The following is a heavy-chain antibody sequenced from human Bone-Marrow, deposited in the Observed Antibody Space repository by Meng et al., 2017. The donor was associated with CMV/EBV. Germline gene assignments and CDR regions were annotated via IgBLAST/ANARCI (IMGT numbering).Heavy chain of an antibody. D-gene: IGHD6-13*01. J-gene: IGHJ6*02. CDR2: INPNSGGT. CDR1: GYTFTGYY. CDR3: ASGGQQLLYYYGMDV. Sequence: ASVKVSCKASGYTFTGYYMHWVRQAPGQGLEWMGWINPNSGGTNYAQKFQGRVTITADKSTSTAYMELSSLRSEDTAVYYCASGGQQLLYYYGMDVWGQGTTVTVSS. V-gene: IGHV1-2*02.